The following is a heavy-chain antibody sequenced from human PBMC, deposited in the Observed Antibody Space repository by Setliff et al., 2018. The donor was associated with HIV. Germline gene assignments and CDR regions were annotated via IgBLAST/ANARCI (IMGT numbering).Heavy chain of an antibody. CDR1: GFTVSSNY. CDR2: IYSGGRT. J-gene: IGHJ6*02. Sequence: GGSLRLSCAASGFTVSSNYMSWVRQAPGQGLEWVSVIYSGGRTYYADSVKGRFTISRDNSKNTLYLQMNSLRVEDTAVYYCAKDVCSGAYCYAYYYYGMDVWGQGTMVTVSS. CDR3: AKDVCSGAYCYAYYYYGMDV. D-gene: IGHD2-15*01. V-gene: IGHV3-66*02.